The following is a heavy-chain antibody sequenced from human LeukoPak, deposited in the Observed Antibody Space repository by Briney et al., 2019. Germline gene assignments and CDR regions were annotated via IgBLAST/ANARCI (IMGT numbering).Heavy chain of an antibody. CDR1: GFTFSSYA. D-gene: IGHD3-10*01. CDR3: ARISVRGSFDVGSFDY. Sequence: GGSLRLSCAASGFTFSSYAMSWVRQAPGKGLEWVSFISSSSSYTYYADSVKGRFTISRDNAKNSLYLQMNSLRAEDTAVYYCARISVRGSFDVGSFDYWGQGTLVTVSS. CDR2: ISSSSSYT. J-gene: IGHJ4*02. V-gene: IGHV3-21*01.